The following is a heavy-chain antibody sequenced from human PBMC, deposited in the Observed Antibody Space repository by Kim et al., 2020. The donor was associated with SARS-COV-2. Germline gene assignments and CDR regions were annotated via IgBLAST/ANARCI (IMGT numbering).Heavy chain of an antibody. CDR2: INPNSGGT. V-gene: IGHV1-2*06. J-gene: IGHJ5*02. D-gene: IGHD6-13*01. CDR1: GYTFTGYY. Sequence: ASVKVSCKASGYTFTGYYMHWVRQAPGQGLEWMGRINPNSGGTNYAQKFQGRVTMTRDTSISTAYMELSRLRSDDTAVYYCARGGDSSSWYWGSEADPWGQGTLVTVSS. CDR3: ARGGDSSSWYWGSEADP.